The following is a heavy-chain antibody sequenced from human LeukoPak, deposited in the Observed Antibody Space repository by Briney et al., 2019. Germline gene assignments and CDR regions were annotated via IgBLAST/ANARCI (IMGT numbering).Heavy chain of an antibody. J-gene: IGHJ5*02. V-gene: IGHV3-21*01. CDR3: AREIVVVTAATNHNWFDP. CDR2: ISSSSSYI. Sequence: GGSLRLSCAASGFTFSSYSMNWVRQAPGKGLEWVSSISSSSSYIYYADSVKGRFTISRDNAKNSLYLQMNSLRADDTAVYYCAREIVVVTAATNHNWFDPWGQGTLVTVSS. CDR1: GFTFSSYS. D-gene: IGHD2-21*02.